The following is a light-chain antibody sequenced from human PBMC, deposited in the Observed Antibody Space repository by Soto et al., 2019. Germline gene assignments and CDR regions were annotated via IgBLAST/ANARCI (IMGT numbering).Light chain of an antibody. CDR2: GAS. Sequence: EIVLTQSPGTLSLSPGERATLSCRASQSVSPYLAWYQHKPGQAPRLLIYGASSRATGIPDRFSGSVSGTDFTLTISRLEPEDFAVYYCQQDGSSPPVTFGPGTKVDIK. CDR1: QSVSPY. CDR3: QQDGSSPPVT. V-gene: IGKV3-20*01. J-gene: IGKJ3*01.